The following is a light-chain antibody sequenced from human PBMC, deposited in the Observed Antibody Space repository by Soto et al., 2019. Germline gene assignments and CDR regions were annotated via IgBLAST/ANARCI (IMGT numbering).Light chain of an antibody. J-gene: IGLJ2*01. V-gene: IGLV1-44*01. CDR2: NIN. Sequence: QSVLTQPPSASGAPGQRVTISCSGSRSNIGTTTVNWYQHVPGTAPKLLIYNINQRPSGVPDRFSGSRSGTSASLAISGLQSEDEADYYCSSWDDRLNGVVFGRGTKLTVL. CDR1: RSNIGTTT. CDR3: SSWDDRLNGVV.